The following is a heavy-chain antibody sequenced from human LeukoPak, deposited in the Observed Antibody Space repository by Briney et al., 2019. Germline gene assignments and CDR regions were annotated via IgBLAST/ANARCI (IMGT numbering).Heavy chain of an antibody. CDR3: ARDLVDCGGDCHNWFDP. CDR1: GFTFSSYW. CDR2: IKQDGSEK. V-gene: IGHV3-7*01. D-gene: IGHD2-21*01. J-gene: IGHJ5*02. Sequence: GGSLRLSCAASGFTFSSYWMSWARQAPGKGLEWVANIKQDGSEKYYVDSVKGRFTISRDNAKNSLYLQMNRLRAEDTAVYYCARDLVDCGGDCHNWFDPWGQGTLVTVSS.